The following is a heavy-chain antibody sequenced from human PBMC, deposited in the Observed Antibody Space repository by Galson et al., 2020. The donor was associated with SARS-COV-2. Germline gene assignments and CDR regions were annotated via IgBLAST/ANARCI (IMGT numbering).Heavy chain of an antibody. Sequence: SLKISCAASGFTFDDYAMHWVRQAPGKGLEWVSGISWNSGSIGYADSVKGRFTISRDNAKNSLYLQMNSLRAEDTALYYCAKDRIPVPVYMDVWGKGTTVTVSS. CDR2: ISWNSGSI. V-gene: IGHV3-9*01. CDR1: GFTFDDYA. CDR3: AKDRIPVPVYMDV. J-gene: IGHJ6*03. D-gene: IGHD2-2*02.